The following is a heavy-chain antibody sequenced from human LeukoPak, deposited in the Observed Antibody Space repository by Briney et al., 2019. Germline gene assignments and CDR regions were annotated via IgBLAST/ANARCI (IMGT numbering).Heavy chain of an antibody. D-gene: IGHD6-13*01. J-gene: IGHJ4*02. CDR2: SSGSSI. CDR1: GFTFSDYY. V-gene: IGHV3-11*01. CDR3: AREGSSSWYVDY. Sequence: PGGSLRLSCAASGFTFSDYYMSWLRQAPGKGLEWVSYSSGSSIYYADFVKGRFTISRDNAKNSLYLQMNSLRAEDTAVYYRAREGSSSWYVDYWGQGTLVTVSS.